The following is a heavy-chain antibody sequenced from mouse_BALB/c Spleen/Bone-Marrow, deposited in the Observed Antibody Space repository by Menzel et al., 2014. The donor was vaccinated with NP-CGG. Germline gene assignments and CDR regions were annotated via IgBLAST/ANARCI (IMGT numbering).Heavy chain of an antibody. Sequence: VQLQQSGAELVRTGTSVKVSCKTSGYAFTDYLMEWLKQRPGQGLEWIGVINPGSGSTNYNEKFKDKATLTADKSSSTAYIQLSSLTSDDSAVYFCARYDGYFDYWSQGTTLTVSS. V-gene: IGHV1-54*01. D-gene: IGHD2-3*01. CDR1: GYAFTDYL. CDR3: ARYDGYFDY. J-gene: IGHJ2*01. CDR2: INPGSGST.